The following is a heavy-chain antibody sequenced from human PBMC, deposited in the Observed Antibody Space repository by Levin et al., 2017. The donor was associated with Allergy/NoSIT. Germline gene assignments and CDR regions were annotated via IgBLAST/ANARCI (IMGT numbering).Heavy chain of an antibody. Sequence: GESLKISCAASGFTFTNYAMSWVRQAPGKGLEWVSAITGGGITYYADSVKGRFTISRDDSKNTLYLQMNSLRVEDTALYYCAKEDGFASYLAVFDIWRQGTKVTVSS. D-gene: IGHD5-24*01. CDR2: ITGGGIT. J-gene: IGHJ3*02. V-gene: IGHV3-23*01. CDR3: AKEDGFASYLAVFDI. CDR1: GFTFTNYA.